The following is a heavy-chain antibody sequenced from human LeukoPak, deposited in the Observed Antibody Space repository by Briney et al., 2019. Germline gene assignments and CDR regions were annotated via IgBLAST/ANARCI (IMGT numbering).Heavy chain of an antibody. CDR3: ARVGHSGTYFAI. CDR2: ISSAGTI. V-gene: IGHV3-48*03. CDR1: GFTVGSYA. D-gene: IGHD1-26*01. Sequence: GGSLRLSCAVSGFTVGSYAMHWVRQAPEKGLEWVSYISSAGTIFYAAAVEGRFTISRDNAKNSLYLEMNSLRAEDTAVYYCARVGHSGTYFAIWGQGTLVTVSS. J-gene: IGHJ4*02.